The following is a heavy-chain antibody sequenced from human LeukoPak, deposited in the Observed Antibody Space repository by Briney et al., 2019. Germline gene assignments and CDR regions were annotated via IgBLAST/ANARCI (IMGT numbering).Heavy chain of an antibody. J-gene: IGHJ6*03. CDR1: GFTFSSYG. Sequence: PGGSLRLSCAPSGFTFSSYGISWVRQVPEKGLEWVSAISGSGGSTYYADSVKGRFTISRANSKNTLYLQMNSLRAEDTAVYYCAKATSGWHTKKSYYYYYYMDVWGKGTTATISS. D-gene: IGHD6-19*01. CDR2: ISGSGGST. CDR3: AKATSGWHTKKSYYYYYYMDV. V-gene: IGHV3-23*01.